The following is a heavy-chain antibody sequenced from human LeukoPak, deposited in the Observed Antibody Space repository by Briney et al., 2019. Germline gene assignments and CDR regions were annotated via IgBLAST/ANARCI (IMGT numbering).Heavy chain of an antibody. CDR2: IHNSGST. CDR3: ARRTTSYFYDSSAYRAYYYFDL. J-gene: IGHJ2*01. Sequence: SETLSLTSTVSGVSMTTDYWSCIRQPPGKGLEWIGYIHNSGSTNYNPSLKSRVTMSVDTSRNQFSLRLSSVTAADTAVYYCARRTTSYFYDSSAYRAYYYFDLWGRGTLVTVSS. D-gene: IGHD3-22*01. CDR1: GVSMTTDY. V-gene: IGHV4-59*08.